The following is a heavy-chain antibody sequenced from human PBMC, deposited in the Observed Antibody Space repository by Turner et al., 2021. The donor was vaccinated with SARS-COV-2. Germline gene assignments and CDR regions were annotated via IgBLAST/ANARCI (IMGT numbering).Heavy chain of an antibody. CDR1: GGTFSSYS. Sequence: QVQLVQSGAEVKKPGSSVKVSCKVSGGTFSSYSSNWVRQAPGQGLGGMGGITPMYDKTTYAKRFRGRVTITADESTGTAYMELTRLISGDTAIYFCASMDYGGDAGHAFDIWAQGTWVTVSS. CDR3: ASMDYGGDAGHAFDI. V-gene: IGHV1-69*01. D-gene: IGHD4-17*01. CDR2: ITPMYDKT. J-gene: IGHJ3*02.